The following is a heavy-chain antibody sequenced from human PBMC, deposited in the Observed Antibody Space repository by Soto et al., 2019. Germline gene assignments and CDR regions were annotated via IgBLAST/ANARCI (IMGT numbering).Heavy chain of an antibody. D-gene: IGHD3-9*01. V-gene: IGHV4-39*01. CDR2: IYYSGST. CDR1: GGSISGSSYY. Sequence: QLQLQESGPGLVKPSETLSLTCTVSGGSISGSSYYWGWIRQPPGKGLEWIGSIYYSGSTYYNPSLKSRVTISVDTSKNQFSLKLSSVTAADTAVYYCARQGVRTGYYNYWGQGTLVTVSS. CDR3: ARQGVRTGYYNY. J-gene: IGHJ4*02.